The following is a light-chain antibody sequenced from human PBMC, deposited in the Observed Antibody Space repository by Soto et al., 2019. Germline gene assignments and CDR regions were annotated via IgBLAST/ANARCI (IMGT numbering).Light chain of an antibody. CDR2: WAS. Sequence: DIVMTQSPESLAVSLGERATINCKSSQSLLDTSTNKNSVAWYQQKPGQPPKLLIYWASARQSGVPDRFSGSGSGTDFILTISNLQAEDVAVYYCHQYFSALYTFGQGTKLEI. V-gene: IGKV4-1*01. CDR3: HQYFSALYT. CDR1: QSLLDTSTNKNS. J-gene: IGKJ2*01.